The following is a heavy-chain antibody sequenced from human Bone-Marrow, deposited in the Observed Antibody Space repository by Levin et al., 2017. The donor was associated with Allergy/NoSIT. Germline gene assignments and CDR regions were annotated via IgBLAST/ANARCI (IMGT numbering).Heavy chain of an antibody. Sequence: ASVKVSCKASGYTFTGFGISWVRQAPGQGLEWMGWVSTYIGNTDYAQKFQGRVTMTTDTSTTTAFLELKSLRSDDTAVYYCARGWVVNGATSGAAAFDFWGQGTMVSVSS. J-gene: IGHJ3*01. V-gene: IGHV1-18*01. CDR2: VSTYIGNT. CDR3: ARGWVVNGATSGAAAFDF. D-gene: IGHD4-23*01. CDR1: GYTFTGFG.